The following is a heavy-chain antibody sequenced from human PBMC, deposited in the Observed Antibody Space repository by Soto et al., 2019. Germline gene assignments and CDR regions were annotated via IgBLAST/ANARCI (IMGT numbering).Heavy chain of an antibody. D-gene: IGHD5-18*01. Sequence: ASVKVSCKASGYTFTSYYMHWVRQAPGQGLEWMGIINPSGGSTSYAQKFQGRVTMTRDTSTSTVYMELSSLRSEDTAVYYCAREAVDTEARGYYYGMDVWGQGTTVTVSS. CDR3: AREAVDTEARGYYYGMDV. CDR1: GYTFTSYY. J-gene: IGHJ6*02. CDR2: INPSGGST. V-gene: IGHV1-46*01.